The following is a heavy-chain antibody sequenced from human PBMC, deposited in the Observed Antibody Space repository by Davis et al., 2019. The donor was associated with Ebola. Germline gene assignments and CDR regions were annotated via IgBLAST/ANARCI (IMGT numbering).Heavy chain of an antibody. CDR3: ARDLEYSSSSVYYYYGMDV. Sequence: ASVKVSCKASGYTFTSYGISWVRQAPGQGLEWMGWINAGNGNTKYSQKFQGRVTITADKSTSTAYMELSSLRSEDTAVYYCARDLEYSSSSVYYYYGMDVWGQGTTVTVSS. CDR2: INAGNGNT. J-gene: IGHJ6*02. D-gene: IGHD6-6*01. CDR1: GYTFTSYG. V-gene: IGHV1-18*01.